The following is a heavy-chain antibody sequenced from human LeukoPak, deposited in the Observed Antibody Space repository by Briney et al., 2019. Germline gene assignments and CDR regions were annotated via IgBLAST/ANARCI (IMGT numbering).Heavy chain of an antibody. CDR1: GGSISSSSYY. J-gene: IGHJ6*02. CDR3: ARGRRIFGVVTDRYYYYGMDV. Sequence: SETLSLTCTVSGGSISSSSYYWSWIRQPPGKGLEWIGEINHSGSTNYNPSLKSRVTISVDTSKNQFSLKLSSVTAADTAVYYCARGRRIFGVVTDRYYYYGMDVWGQGTTVTVSS. D-gene: IGHD3-3*02. CDR2: INHSGST. V-gene: IGHV4-39*07.